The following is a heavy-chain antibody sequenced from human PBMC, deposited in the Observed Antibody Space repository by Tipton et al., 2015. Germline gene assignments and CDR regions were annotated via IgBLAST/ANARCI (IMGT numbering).Heavy chain of an antibody. CDR1: GDSISSSNW. Sequence: TLSLTCSVSGDSISSSNWWSWVRQPPGKGLEWIGEIHHGGSTHYNPSLGSRVTISVDTSTNQFSLNLSSVTAADAAVYYCASRPRDYNFWGAYGKFYFDSWGQGTLVTVSS. V-gene: IGHV4-4*02. CDR2: IHHGGST. D-gene: IGHD3-3*01. CDR3: ASRPRDYNFWGAYGKFYFDS. J-gene: IGHJ4*02.